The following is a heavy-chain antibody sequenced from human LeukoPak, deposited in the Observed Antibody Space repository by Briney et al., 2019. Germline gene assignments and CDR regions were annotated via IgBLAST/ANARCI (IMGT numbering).Heavy chain of an antibody. CDR3: ARGTINVNHFDY. V-gene: IGHV1-3*03. CDR1: GYTFTSYA. Sequence: ASVKVSCKASGYTFTSYAMHWVRQAPGQRLEWMGWINVGNGNTKYSQEFQGRVTISRDTSASTAYMELSSLRSEDMAVYYCARGTINVNHFDYWGQGTLVTVSS. J-gene: IGHJ4*02. CDR2: INVGNGNT. D-gene: IGHD1-14*01.